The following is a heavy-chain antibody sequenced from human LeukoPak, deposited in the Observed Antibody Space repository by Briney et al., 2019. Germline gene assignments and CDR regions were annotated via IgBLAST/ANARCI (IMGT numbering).Heavy chain of an antibody. J-gene: IGHJ6*03. CDR3: ARGNPDGIAAAGYYYYYMDV. V-gene: IGHV3-23*01. CDR2: ISGSGCST. Sequence: GGSLRLSCAASGFTFSSYGMSWVRQAPGKGLEWVSAISGSGCSTYYADSVKGRFTIFRDNAKNSLYLQMNSLRAEDTAVYYCARGNPDGIAAAGYYYYYMDVWGKGTTVTISS. D-gene: IGHD6-13*01. CDR1: GFTFSSYG.